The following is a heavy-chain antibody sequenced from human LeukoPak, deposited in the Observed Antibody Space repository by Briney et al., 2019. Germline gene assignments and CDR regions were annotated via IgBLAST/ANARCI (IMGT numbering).Heavy chain of an antibody. CDR2: IKSNTYGGTT. D-gene: IGHD4-11*01. CDR3: TVDYSSYDYYGLDV. V-gene: IGHV3-15*01. CDR1: GFTFSKAW. J-gene: IGHJ6*02. Sequence: GGSLRLSCAASGFTFSKAWMTWVRQAPGKGLEWVGRIKSNTYGGTTDYAAPVKGRFTISRDDSKNTLYLQMNSLKSEDTAVYYCTVDYSSYDYYGLDVWGQGTTVTISS.